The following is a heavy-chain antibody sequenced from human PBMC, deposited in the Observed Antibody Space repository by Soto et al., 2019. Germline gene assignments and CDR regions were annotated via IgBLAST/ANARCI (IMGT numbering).Heavy chain of an antibody. CDR2: IWYDGSNK. CDR3: ARGITTTVVFRMIDY. Sequence: QVQLVESGGGVVQPGRSLRLSCAASGFTFSSYGMHWVRQAPGKGLEWVAVIWYDGSNKYYADSVKGRFTISRDNSKNTLYLQMNSLRAEDTAVYYCARGITTTVVFRMIDYWGQGTLVTVSS. J-gene: IGHJ4*02. CDR1: GFTFSSYG. V-gene: IGHV3-33*01. D-gene: IGHD4-17*01.